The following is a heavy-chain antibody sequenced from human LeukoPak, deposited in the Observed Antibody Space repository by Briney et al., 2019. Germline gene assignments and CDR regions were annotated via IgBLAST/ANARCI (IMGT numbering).Heavy chain of an antibody. J-gene: IGHJ5*02. CDR3: ARLWFGELSWNWFDP. D-gene: IGHD3-10*01. CDR1: GYSFTSYW. V-gene: IGHV5-51*01. Sequence: GESLKISCKGSGYSFTSYWIGWGGQMPGKGLGGMGSIYPGYSDTRYSPSFQGQVSISANKSSSTAYLPWSSLKASDTAMYYCARLWFGELSWNWFDPWGQGTLVTVSS. CDR2: IYPGYSDT.